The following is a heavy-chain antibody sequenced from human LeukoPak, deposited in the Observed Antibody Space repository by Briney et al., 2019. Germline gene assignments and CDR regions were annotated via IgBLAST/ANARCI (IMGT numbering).Heavy chain of an antibody. J-gene: IGHJ3*01. CDR1: GFTFSENW. V-gene: IGHV3-74*01. Sequence: GGSLRLSCVASGFTFSENWVHWVRHAPGKGLAWVSHINRDGGLTNYADSVKGRFTISRDNARNTVYLQMSSLRVEDTAIYFCAREEHRLAEAGTSAFDLGGQGTLVTVSP. CDR3: AREEHRLAEAGTSAFDL. CDR2: INRDGGLT. D-gene: IGHD6-13*01.